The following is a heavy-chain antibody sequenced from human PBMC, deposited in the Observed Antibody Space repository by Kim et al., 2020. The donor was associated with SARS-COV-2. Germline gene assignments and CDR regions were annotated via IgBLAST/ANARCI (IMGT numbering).Heavy chain of an antibody. J-gene: IGHJ4*02. V-gene: IGHV3-15*01. CDR3: TTDPGDQLLWFGELSPYYFDY. CDR1: GFTFSNAW. D-gene: IGHD3-10*01. CDR2: IKSKTDGGTT. Sequence: GGSLRLSCAASGFTFSNAWMSWVRQAPGKGLEWVGRIKSKTDGGTTDYAAPVKGRFTISRDDSKNTLYLQMNSLKTEDTAVYYCTTDPGDQLLWFGELSPYYFDYWGQGTLVTVSS.